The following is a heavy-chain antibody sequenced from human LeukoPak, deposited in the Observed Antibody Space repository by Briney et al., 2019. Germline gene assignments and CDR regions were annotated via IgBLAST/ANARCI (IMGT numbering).Heavy chain of an antibody. CDR1: GGSFSGYY. CDR3: AREGPVVGDAFDI. Sequence: SETLSLTCAVYGGSFSGYYWSWIRQPPGKGLEWIGEINHSGSTNYNPSLKSRVTISVDTSKNQFSLKLSSVTAADTAVYYCAREGPVVGDAFDIWGQGTMVTVSS. J-gene: IGHJ3*02. D-gene: IGHD2-15*01. CDR2: INHSGST. V-gene: IGHV4-34*01.